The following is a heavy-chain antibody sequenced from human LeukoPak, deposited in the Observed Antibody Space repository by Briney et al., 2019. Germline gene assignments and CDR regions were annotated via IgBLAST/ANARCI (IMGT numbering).Heavy chain of an antibody. CDR2: IYNNGNT. D-gene: IGHD1-1*01. V-gene: IGHV4-59*12. CDR3: ARGLTMPQRPFDY. CDR1: GASISSYY. Sequence: SETLSLTCTVSGASISSYYWSWIRQPPGKGLEWIGYIYNNGNTNYNPSLKSRVTISVDTSKNQFSLKLSSVTAADTAVYYCARGLTMPQRPFDYWGQGTLVTVSS. J-gene: IGHJ4*02.